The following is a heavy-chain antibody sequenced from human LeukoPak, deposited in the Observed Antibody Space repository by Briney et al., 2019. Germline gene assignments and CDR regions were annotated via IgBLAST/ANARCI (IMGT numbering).Heavy chain of an antibody. CDR1: VCTFSSYA. J-gene: IGHJ4*02. CDR3: ARSIVGAKDYFDY. Sequence: SVTVSCKSSVCTFSSYAISWVRLAPGQGLEWMGGIFPISGTANYAQKFQGRVTITADKSTRTDYMELSSLRSEDTAVYYCARSIVGAKDYFDYWGQGNLVTVSS. D-gene: IGHD1-26*01. V-gene: IGHV1-69*06. CDR2: IFPISGTA.